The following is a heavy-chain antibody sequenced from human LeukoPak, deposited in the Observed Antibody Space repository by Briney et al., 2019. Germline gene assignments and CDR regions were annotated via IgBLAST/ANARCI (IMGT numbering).Heavy chain of an antibody. Sequence: GGSLRLSCLASGFIFCGYTINCVRLAPGQGLEWVSSISSSLNMYFAESVKGRFTISRDSARNSVSLQLNSLRVEDTAVYYCARDAGIVPSDIWGQGTVVTVSS. D-gene: IGHD2-15*01. J-gene: IGHJ3*02. V-gene: IGHV3-21*01. CDR3: ARDAGIVPSDI. CDR2: ISSSLNM. CDR1: GFIFCGYT.